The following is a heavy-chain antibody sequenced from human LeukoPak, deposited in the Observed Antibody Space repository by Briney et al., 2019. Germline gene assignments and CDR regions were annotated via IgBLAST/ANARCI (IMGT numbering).Heavy chain of an antibody. CDR1: GGSISSYY. D-gene: IGHD3-9*01. Sequence: SSETLSLTCTVSGGSISSYYWSWIRQPPGKGLEWIGYIYYSGSTNYNPSLKSRVTISVDTSKNQFSLKLSSVTAADTAVYYCARGELRYFDWLYRPSHFDYWGQGTLVTVSS. V-gene: IGHV4-59*01. CDR3: ARGELRYFDWLYRPSHFDY. J-gene: IGHJ4*02. CDR2: IYYSGST.